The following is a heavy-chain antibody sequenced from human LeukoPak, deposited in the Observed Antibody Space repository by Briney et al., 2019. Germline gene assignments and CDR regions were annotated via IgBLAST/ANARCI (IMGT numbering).Heavy chain of an antibody. J-gene: IGHJ6*02. CDR2: INPNSGGT. CDR3: ARSHYDSSGYPPYLRYYGMDV. CDR1: GYTFTGYY. D-gene: IGHD3-22*01. Sequence: ASVKVSCKASGYTFTGYYMHWVRQAPGQGLEWMGWINPNSGGTNYAQKFQGRVTMTRDTSISTAYMELSRLRSDDTAVYYCARSHYDSSGYPPYLRYYGMDVWGQGTTVTVPS. V-gene: IGHV1-2*02.